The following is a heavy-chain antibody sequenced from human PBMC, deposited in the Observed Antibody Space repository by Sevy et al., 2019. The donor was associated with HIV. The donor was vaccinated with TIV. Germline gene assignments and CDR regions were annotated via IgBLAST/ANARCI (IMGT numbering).Heavy chain of an antibody. CDR3: ARGLISSGYNYFDY. Sequence: GGSLRLSCAASGFTFSSYSMNWDRQAPGKGLEWVSSISSSSSYIYYADSVKGRFTISRDNAKNSLYLQMNSLRVEDTAVYYCARGLISSGYNYFDYWGQGTLVTVSS. CDR1: GFTFSSYS. CDR2: ISSSSSYI. D-gene: IGHD3-22*01. J-gene: IGHJ4*02. V-gene: IGHV3-21*01.